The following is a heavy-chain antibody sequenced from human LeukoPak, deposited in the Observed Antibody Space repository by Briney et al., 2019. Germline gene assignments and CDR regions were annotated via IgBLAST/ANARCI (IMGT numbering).Heavy chain of an antibody. V-gene: IGHV4-59*12. CDR1: GGSISSYY. CDR3: ASRDGYNYAVDY. J-gene: IGHJ4*02. Sequence: SETLSLTCTVSGGSISSYYWSWIRQPPGKGLEWIGYIYYSGSTNYNPSLKSRVTISVDTSKNQFSLKLSSVTAADTAVYYCASRDGYNYAVDYWGQGTLVTVSS. D-gene: IGHD5-24*01. CDR2: IYYSGST.